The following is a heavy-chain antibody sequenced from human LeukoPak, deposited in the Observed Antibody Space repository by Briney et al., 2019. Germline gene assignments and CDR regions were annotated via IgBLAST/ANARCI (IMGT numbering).Heavy chain of an antibody. CDR1: VAPIISYY. V-gene: IGHV4-4*07. D-gene: IGHD1-26*01. Sequence: SETLSLTCTVSVAPIISYYWAWFRHPPGKGLEWMGRIYSSGITNYNPSLKSRVTMSVDTSKNQFSLKLTSVTAADTAVYFCARMYSGTYGGIDYWGQGTLVSVSS. CDR2: IYSSGIT. CDR3: ARMYSGTYGGIDY. J-gene: IGHJ4*02.